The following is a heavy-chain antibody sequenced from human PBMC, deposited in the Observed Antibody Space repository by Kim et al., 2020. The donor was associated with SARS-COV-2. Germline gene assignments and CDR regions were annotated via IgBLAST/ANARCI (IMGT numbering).Heavy chain of an antibody. CDR1: GFTFSSYS. CDR3: ARDNKIRRTHYDIFPGMDV. Sequence: GGSLRLSCAASGFTFSSYSMNWVRQAPGKGLEWVSSISSSSSYIYYADSVKGRFTISRDNAKNSLYLQMNSLRAEDTAVYYCARDNKIRRTHYDIFPGMDVGGQGTTATLPS. V-gene: IGHV3-21*01. CDR2: ISSSSSYI. D-gene: IGHD3-9*01. J-gene: IGHJ6*02.